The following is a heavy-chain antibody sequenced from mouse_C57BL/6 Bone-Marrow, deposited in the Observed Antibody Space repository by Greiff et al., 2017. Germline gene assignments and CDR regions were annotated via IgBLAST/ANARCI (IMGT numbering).Heavy chain of an antibody. V-gene: IGHV1-72*01. J-gene: IGHJ1*03. CDR1: GYTFTSYW. CDR2: IDPNSGGT. D-gene: IGHD1-1*01. Sequence: QVQLQQPGAELVKPGASVKLSCKASGYTFTSYWMHWVKQRPGRGLEWIGRIDPNSGGTKYNEKFTSKATLTVDKPSSTAYMQLSSLTSEDSAVYYCARGTTVVATDWYCDVWGTGTTVTVAS. CDR3: ARGTTVVATDWYCDV.